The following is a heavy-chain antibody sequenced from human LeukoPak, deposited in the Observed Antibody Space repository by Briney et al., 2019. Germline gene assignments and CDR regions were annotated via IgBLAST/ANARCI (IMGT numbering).Heavy chain of an antibody. CDR3: ARGRENWFHP. Sequence: ASVKVSCKASGYTFTGYGISWVRQAPVQGLEWMGWIGPYNGNTDYAQKLQGRVTMTTDTSTTTVYMELRSLTSDDTAVYYCARGRENWFHPWGQGTLVTVSS. J-gene: IGHJ5*02. V-gene: IGHV1-18*01. CDR1: GYTFTGYG. CDR2: IGPYNGNT.